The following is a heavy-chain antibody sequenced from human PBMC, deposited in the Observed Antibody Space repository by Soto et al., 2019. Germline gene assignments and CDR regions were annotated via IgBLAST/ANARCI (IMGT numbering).Heavy chain of an antibody. CDR3: AKDDEYSGNGMDV. Sequence: QVQLVESGGGVVQPGRSLRLSCAASGFTFSNYGMHWVRQTPGKGLELVAVILNDGSNRYHADSVKDRFTISRDNSKNMLYLQMNSLRAEDTAVYYGAKDDEYSGNGMDVWGQGTTVTVS. CDR1: GFTFSNYG. V-gene: IGHV3-33*06. D-gene: IGHD3-10*01. J-gene: IGHJ6*02. CDR2: ILNDGSNR.